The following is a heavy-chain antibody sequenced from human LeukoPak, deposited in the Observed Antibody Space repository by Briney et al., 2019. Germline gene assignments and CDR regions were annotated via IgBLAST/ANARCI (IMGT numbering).Heavy chain of an antibody. CDR1: GGTFSSYA. V-gene: IGHV1-69*05. J-gene: IGHJ4*02. CDR3: ARERGFPYYFDY. Sequence: SVKVSCKASGGTFSSYAISWVRQAPGQGLEWMGGIIPIFGTANYAQKFQGRVTITTDESTSTAYMELSSLRSEDTAVYYCARERGFPYYFDYWGQGTLVTVSS. CDR2: IIPIFGTA.